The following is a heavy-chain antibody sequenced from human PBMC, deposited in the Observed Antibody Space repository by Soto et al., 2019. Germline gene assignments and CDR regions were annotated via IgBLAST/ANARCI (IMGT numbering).Heavy chain of an antibody. D-gene: IGHD6-6*01. CDR3: ERGVSIAFSGTHHSSYELDV. Sequence: AQTLSLTCAISGDSVSRNSAAWNWIRQSPSRGLEWLGRTYYRSKWYNDYAVSVKSRITINPDTSKNQFSLQLNSVTPEDTAVYYCERGVSIAFSGTHHSSYELDVRCPALTV. V-gene: IGHV6-1*01. CDR1: GDSVSRNSAA. J-gene: IGHJ6*02. CDR2: TYYRSKWYN.